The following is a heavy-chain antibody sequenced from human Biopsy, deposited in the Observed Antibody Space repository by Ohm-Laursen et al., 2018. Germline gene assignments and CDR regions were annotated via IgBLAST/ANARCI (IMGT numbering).Heavy chain of an antibody. CDR3: TRGGYYYDSLAYYYWFDP. V-gene: IGHV1-2*02. CDR2: INAKTGDT. CDR1: GYTFTGYH. Sequence: VASVKVSCKASGYTFTGYHVHWGRQAPGQGLEWMGWINAKTGDTNYAQKFQGRVTMTRDTSISTAYVDLSSLRSDDTAVYYCTRGGYYYDSLAYYYWFDPWGQGTLVTVSS. J-gene: IGHJ5*02. D-gene: IGHD3-22*01.